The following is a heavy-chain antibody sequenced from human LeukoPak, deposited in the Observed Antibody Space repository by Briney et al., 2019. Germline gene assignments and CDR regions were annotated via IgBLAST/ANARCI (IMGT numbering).Heavy chain of an antibody. Sequence: PSETLSLTCTVSGGSISSSNYYWGWIRQPPGKGLEWIGSIYYSGSTYYNPSLKSRVTMSVDTSKNQFSLKLSSVTAADTAVYYCARERQYSSGWDTDYWGQGTLVTVSS. CDR3: ARERQYSSGWDTDY. J-gene: IGHJ4*02. CDR2: IYYSGST. CDR1: GGSISSSNYY. D-gene: IGHD6-19*01. V-gene: IGHV4-39*07.